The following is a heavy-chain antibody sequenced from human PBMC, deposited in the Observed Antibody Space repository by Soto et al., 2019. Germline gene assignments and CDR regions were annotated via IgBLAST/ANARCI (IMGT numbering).Heavy chain of an antibody. CDR1: GFTFSDYW. V-gene: IGHV3-74*01. J-gene: IGHJ5*02. CDR3: AKSSWFDP. Sequence: GGSLRLSCAASGFTFSDYWMNWVRQAPGKGLVWVSRIDGDGSSTSYADSVKGRFTISRDNAKNTLYLQMNSLRAEDTAVYYCAKSSWFDPWGQGSLVTVSS. CDR2: IDGDGSST.